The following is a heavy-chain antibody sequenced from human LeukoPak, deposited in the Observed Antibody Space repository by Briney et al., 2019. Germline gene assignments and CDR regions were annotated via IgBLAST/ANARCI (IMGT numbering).Heavy chain of an antibody. CDR3: AGGYRGFGELLPRGDYYYGMEV. D-gene: IGHD3-10*01. CDR2: IIPVFGTA. CDR1: GGTFSSYA. Sequence: SVKVSCKASGGTFSSYAISWVRQAPGQGLEWMGGIIPVFGTANYAQKFQGRVTITADESTSTAYMELSSLRSEDTAVYYWAGGYRGFGELLPRGDYYYGMEVCGQGSTVTVSS. J-gene: IGHJ6*01. V-gene: IGHV1-69*13.